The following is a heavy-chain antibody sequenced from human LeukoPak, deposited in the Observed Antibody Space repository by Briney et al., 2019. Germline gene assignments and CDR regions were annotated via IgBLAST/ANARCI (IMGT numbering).Heavy chain of an antibody. D-gene: IGHD2-15*01. V-gene: IGHV1-18*01. Sequence: EASVKVSCKASGYTFTSYGISWVRQAPGQGLEWMGWISAYNGNTNYAQKLQGRVTMTTDTSTSTAYMELRSLRSDDTAVYYCARAEGSAPPGWFDPWGQGTLVTVSS. CDR1: GYTFTSYG. CDR2: ISAYNGNT. CDR3: ARAEGSAPPGWFDP. J-gene: IGHJ5*02.